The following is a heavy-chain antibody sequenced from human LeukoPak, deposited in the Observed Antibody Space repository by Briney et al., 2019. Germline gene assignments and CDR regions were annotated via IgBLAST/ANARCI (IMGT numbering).Heavy chain of an antibody. CDR2: IYYSGST. D-gene: IGHD3-10*01. V-gene: IGHV4-39*01. Sequence: SETLSLTXTVSGGSISSSSYYWGWIRQPPGKGLEWIGSIYYSGSTYYNPSLKSRVTISVDTSKNQFSLKLSSVTAADTAVYYCARRGITMVRGVLDWGQGTLVTVSS. CDR3: ARRGITMVRGVLD. J-gene: IGHJ4*02. CDR1: GGSISSSSYY.